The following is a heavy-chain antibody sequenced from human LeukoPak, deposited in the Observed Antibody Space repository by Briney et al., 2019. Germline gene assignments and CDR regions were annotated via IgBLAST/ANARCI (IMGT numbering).Heavy chain of an antibody. J-gene: IGHJ5*02. CDR3: ARGAYNSSSLVWFDP. CDR2: IYHSGST. CDR1: GYSISSGYY. D-gene: IGHD6-6*01. Sequence: PSETLSLTCAVSGYSISSGYYWGWIRQPPGKGLEWIGDIYHSGSTYYNPSLKSRVTISVDTSKNQFSLKLSSVTAADTAVYYCARGAYNSSSLVWFDPWGQGTLVTVSS. V-gene: IGHV4-38-2*01.